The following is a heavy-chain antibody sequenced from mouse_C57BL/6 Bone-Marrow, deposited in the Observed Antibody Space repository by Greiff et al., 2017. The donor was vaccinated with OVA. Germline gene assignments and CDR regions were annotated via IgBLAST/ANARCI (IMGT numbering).Heavy chain of an antibody. V-gene: IGHV1-55*01. CDR2: IYPGSGST. J-gene: IGHJ2*01. Sequence: QVQLKESGAELVKPGASVKMSCKASGYTFTSYWITWVKQRPGQGLEWIGDIYPGSGSTNYNEKFKSKATLTVDTSSSTAYMQLSSLTSEDSAVYYCARSGGYYDFDYWGQGTTLSVSS. CDR1: GYTFTSYW. CDR3: ARSGGYYDFDY. D-gene: IGHD2-3*01.